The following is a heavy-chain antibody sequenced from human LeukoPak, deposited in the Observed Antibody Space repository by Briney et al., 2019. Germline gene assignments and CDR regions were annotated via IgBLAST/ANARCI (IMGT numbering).Heavy chain of an antibody. CDR3: AKQLGYCSDGNCYFDF. D-gene: IGHD2-15*01. J-gene: IGHJ4*02. CDR2: ISYDGSNK. Sequence: PGGSLRLSCAASGFTFSSYAMHWVRQAPGKGLEWVAVISYDGSNKYYADSVKGRFTISRDNSKNTLYLQMNSLRAEGTAVYYCAKQLGYCSDGNCYFDFWGQGTLVTVSS. V-gene: IGHV3-30-3*02. CDR1: GFTFSSYA.